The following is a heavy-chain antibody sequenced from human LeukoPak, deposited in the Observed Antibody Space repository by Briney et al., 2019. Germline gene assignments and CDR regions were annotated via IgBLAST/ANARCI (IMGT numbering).Heavy chain of an antibody. CDR2: IYTSGST. CDR3: ARVGGSYDYVWGSYRYIWAFDI. V-gene: IGHV4-61*02. CDR1: GGSISSGSYY. D-gene: IGHD3-16*02. J-gene: IGHJ3*02. Sequence: SQTLSLTCTVSGGSISSGSYYWSWIRQPAGKGLEWIGRIYTSGSTNYNPSLKSRVTMSVDTSKNQFSLKLSSVTAADTAVYYCARVGGSYDYVWGSYRYIWAFDIWGQGTMVTVSS.